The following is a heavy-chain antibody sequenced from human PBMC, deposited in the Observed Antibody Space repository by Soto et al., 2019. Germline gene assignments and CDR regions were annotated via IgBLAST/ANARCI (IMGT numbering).Heavy chain of an antibody. CDR1: GFSLRTSGVG. D-gene: IGHD2-15*01. J-gene: IGHJ4*02. CDR3: AHRGGSCYDY. Sequence: QITLKESGPTLVKPTQTLTLTCTFSGFSLRTSGVGVGWIRQPPGKALEWLALIYWDDDKRYRPSLKSRLTITKDTSKNQVVLTMTNMDSVDTATYFCAHRGGSCYDYWGQGTLVTVSS. V-gene: IGHV2-5*02. CDR2: IYWDDDK.